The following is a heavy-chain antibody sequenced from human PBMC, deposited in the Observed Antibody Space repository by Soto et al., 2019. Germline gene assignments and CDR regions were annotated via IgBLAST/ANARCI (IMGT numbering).Heavy chain of an antibody. J-gene: IGHJ3*02. CDR2: IDWDDDK. CDR1: GFSLSTSGMC. CDR3: ARSRIAVAGTSAFDI. D-gene: IGHD6-19*01. Sequence: SGPTLVKPTQTLTLTCTFSGFSLSTSGMCVSWIRQPPGKALEWLARIDWDDDKYYSTSLKTRLTISKDTSKNQVVLTMTNMDPVDTATYYCARSRIAVAGTSAFDIWGQGTMVTVSS. V-gene: IGHV2-70*11.